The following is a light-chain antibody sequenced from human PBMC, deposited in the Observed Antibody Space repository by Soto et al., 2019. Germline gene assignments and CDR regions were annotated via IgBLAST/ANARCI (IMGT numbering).Light chain of an antibody. J-gene: IGKJ1*01. CDR1: QSVFSNSNNKKY. CDR2: WAS. V-gene: IGKV4-1*01. Sequence: DIVMTQSADSLAVSLGERATINCKSSQSVFSNSNNKKYLAWYQQKPGQPPKLLIHWASIRESGVPDRFSGSGSGTDFTLTINSLQAEDVAVYYCQQYYSTPWTFGQGTRWISN. CDR3: QQYYSTPWT.